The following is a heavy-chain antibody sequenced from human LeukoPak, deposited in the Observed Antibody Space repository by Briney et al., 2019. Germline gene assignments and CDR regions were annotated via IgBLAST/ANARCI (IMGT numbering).Heavy chain of an antibody. Sequence: SETLSLTCTVSGGSISSGSFHWGWIRQPPGKGLEWIGTIYYSGTTYYNPSLKSRVTISVDTSKNQFSLKLSSVTAADTAVYYCARGLISGWHRRDSWFDPWGQGTLVTVSS. CDR1: GGSISSGSFH. V-gene: IGHV4-39*07. CDR3: ARGLISGWHRRDSWFDP. D-gene: IGHD6-19*01. J-gene: IGHJ5*02. CDR2: IYYSGTT.